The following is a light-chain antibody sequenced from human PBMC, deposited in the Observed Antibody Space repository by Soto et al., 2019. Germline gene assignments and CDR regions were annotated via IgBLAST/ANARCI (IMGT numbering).Light chain of an antibody. CDR3: QQYDISHST. Sequence: EIVLTQSPGPPSFSPGESATLLCRASHFVSSRSLAWYQQKPGQAPRLLINGASTRATRIPDRFSGSGSGTELTLATAPVEDEDFEVYFCQQYDISHSTLGQGTRLESK. V-gene: IGKV3-20*01. J-gene: IGKJ5*01. CDR1: HFVSSRS. CDR2: GAS.